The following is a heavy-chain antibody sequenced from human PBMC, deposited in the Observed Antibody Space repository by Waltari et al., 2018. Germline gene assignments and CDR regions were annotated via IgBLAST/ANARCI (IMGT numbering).Heavy chain of an antibody. J-gene: IGHJ4*02. Sequence: GGLVQPGGSLRLSCAASGFTFSSYAMSWVRQAPGKGLEWVSAISGSGGSTYYADSVKGRFTISRDNSKNTLYLQMNSLRAEDTAVYYCAKDRDPIVVVVAANFDYWGQGTLVTVSS. CDR3: AKDRDPIVVVVAANFDY. CDR2: ISGSGGST. CDR1: GFTFSSYA. D-gene: IGHD2-15*01. V-gene: IGHV3-23*01.